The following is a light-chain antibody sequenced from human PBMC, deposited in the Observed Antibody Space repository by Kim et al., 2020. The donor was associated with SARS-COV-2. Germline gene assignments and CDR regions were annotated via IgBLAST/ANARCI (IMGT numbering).Light chain of an antibody. J-gene: IGKJ1*01. Sequence: ASTGDRVTITCRASQGISSYLAWYQQKPGKAPNLLIYAASTLQSGVPSRFSGSGSGTDFTLTISCLQSEDFATYYCQQYYSYPPTFGQGTKVDIK. CDR1: QGISSY. CDR3: QQYYSYPPT. CDR2: AAS. V-gene: IGKV1-8*01.